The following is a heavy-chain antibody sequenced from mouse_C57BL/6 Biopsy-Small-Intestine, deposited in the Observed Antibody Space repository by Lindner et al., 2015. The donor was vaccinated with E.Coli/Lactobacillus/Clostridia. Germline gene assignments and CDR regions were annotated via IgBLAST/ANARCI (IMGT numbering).Heavy chain of an antibody. CDR2: IIPMVGIP. Sequence: SVKVSCKASGDTFSSYTITWVRQAPGQGLEWMGRIIPMVGIPSYAQTFQGRVTITADTSTSTAYLELSSLRSEDTAVYYCARPRVGTIMVTGNYYNYGLGVWGQGTTVTVSS. CDR3: ARPRVGTIMVTGNYYNYGLGV. CDR1: GDTFSSYT. J-gene: IGHJ1*01. V-gene: IGHV1-74*01. D-gene: IGHD2-2*01.